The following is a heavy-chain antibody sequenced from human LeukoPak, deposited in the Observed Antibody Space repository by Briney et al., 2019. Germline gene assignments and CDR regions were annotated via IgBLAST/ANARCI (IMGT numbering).Heavy chain of an antibody. V-gene: IGHV3-30*04. J-gene: IGHJ4*02. Sequence: GGSLRLSCAASGFTFSSYAMHWVRQAPGKGLEWVAVISYDGSNKYYADSVKGRFTTSRDNSKNTLYLQMNSLRAEDTAVYYCAREEGYSSTAPDYWGQGTLVTVSS. CDR2: ISYDGSNK. CDR3: AREEGYSSTAPDY. CDR1: GFTFSSYA. D-gene: IGHD6-13*01.